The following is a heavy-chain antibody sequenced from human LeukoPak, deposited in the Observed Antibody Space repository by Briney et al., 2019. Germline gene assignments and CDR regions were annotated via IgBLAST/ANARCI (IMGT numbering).Heavy chain of an antibody. CDR3: ARQYSSGWYFGY. CDR2: IYYSGST. V-gene: IGHV4-59*08. J-gene: IGHJ4*02. Sequence: ETLSLTCTVSGGSISSYYWSWIRQPPGKGLEWIGYIYYSGSTNYNPSLKSRVTISVDTSKNQFSLKLSSVTAADTAVYYCARQYSSGWYFGYWGQGTLVTVSS. CDR1: GGSISSYY. D-gene: IGHD6-19*01.